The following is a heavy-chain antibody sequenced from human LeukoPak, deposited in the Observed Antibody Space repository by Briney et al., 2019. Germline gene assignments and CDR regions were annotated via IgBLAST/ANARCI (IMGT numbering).Heavy chain of an antibody. J-gene: IGHJ5*02. D-gene: IGHD2-2*02. CDR3: ATHIVVVPAAIGWFAP. V-gene: IGHV3-7*01. Sequence: RGALRLSCAASGFTFSSYWMSWVRQAPGKGLEWVSNIKQDGSEKYYVDSVKGRFTISRDNAKNSLYLQMNSLRAEDTAVYYCATHIVVVPAAIGWFAPWGQGTLVTVSS. CDR1: GFTFSSYW. CDR2: IKQDGSEK.